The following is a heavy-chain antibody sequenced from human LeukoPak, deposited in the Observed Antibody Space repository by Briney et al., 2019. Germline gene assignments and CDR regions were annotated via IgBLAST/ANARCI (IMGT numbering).Heavy chain of an antibody. CDR1: GFTFSSYW. J-gene: IGHJ4*02. V-gene: IGHV3-7*03. Sequence: GGSLRLSCATPGFTFSSYWMTWVPQAPGKGLEWVANIKQDGSEKNYVDSVKGRFTISRDNSKNSLYLQMNSLRAEDTAVYYCARDPPRHVQVPCYWGQGTRVTVSS. D-gene: IGHD5-24*01. CDR3: ARDPPRHVQVPCY. CDR2: IKQDGSEK.